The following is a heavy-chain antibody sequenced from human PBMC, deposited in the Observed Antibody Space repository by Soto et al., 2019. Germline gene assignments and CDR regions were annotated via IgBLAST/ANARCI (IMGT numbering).Heavy chain of an antibody. D-gene: IGHD2-21*02. V-gene: IGHV3-23*01. CDR2: ISGSGGSP. Sequence: VQLLESGGGLVQPGGSLRLSCAASGLTFSSYAMSWVRQAPGKGLEWVSAISGSGGSPYYADSVKGRFTISRDNSKHTLYVQMNSLRAEDTAVYYCAKEGRVTGFDPWGQGTLVTVSS. J-gene: IGHJ5*02. CDR3: AKEGRVTGFDP. CDR1: GLTFSSYA.